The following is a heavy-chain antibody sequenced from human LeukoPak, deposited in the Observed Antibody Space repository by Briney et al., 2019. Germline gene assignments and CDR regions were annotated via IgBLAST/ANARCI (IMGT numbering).Heavy chain of an antibody. V-gene: IGHV3-11*04. CDR3: ARVAWFGELGLYYFDY. J-gene: IGHJ4*02. CDR1: GSIFSDYY. CDR2: ITTNGAST. D-gene: IGHD3-10*01. Sequence: GPFLSLSGAASGSIFSDYYKNCIRHAPETVLQWISYITTNGASTYYATSAKGRFTISRDNAKNSLYLQMNSLRAEDTAGYYCARVAWFGELGLYYFDYWGQGTLVTVSS.